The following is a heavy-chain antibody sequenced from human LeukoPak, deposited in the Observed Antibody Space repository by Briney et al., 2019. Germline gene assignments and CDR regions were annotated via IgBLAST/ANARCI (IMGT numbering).Heavy chain of an antibody. CDR1: GGSISSGGYY. CDR2: INHSGST. Sequence: PSQTLSLTCTVSGGSISSGGYYWSWIRQHPGKGLEWIGEINHSGSTNYNPSLKSRVTISVDTSKNQFSLKLSSVTAADTAVYYCARGPYLYWYFDLWGRGTLVTVSS. V-gene: IGHV4-31*03. J-gene: IGHJ2*01. CDR3: ARGPYLYWYFDL. D-gene: IGHD4-17*01.